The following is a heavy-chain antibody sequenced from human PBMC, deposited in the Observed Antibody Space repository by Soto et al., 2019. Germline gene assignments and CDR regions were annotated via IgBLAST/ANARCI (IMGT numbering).Heavy chain of an antibody. CDR3: ARPLWRDDYNWGYFDL. J-gene: IGHJ2*01. CDR1: GFTFSSYA. D-gene: IGHD4-4*01. CDR2: ISYDGSNK. Sequence: QVQLVESGGGVVQPGRSLRLSCAASGFTFSSYAMHWVRQAPGRGLEWVAVISYDGSNKYYTDSVTGRFTISRDNSKNPLYLQMNSLRAEDTAVYYCARPLWRDDYNWGYFDLWGRGTLVTVSS. V-gene: IGHV3-30-3*01.